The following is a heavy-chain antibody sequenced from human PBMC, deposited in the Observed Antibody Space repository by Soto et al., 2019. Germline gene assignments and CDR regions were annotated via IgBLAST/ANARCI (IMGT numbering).Heavy chain of an antibody. CDR3: ARKIITKGYYYYGMDV. D-gene: IGHD3-10*01. J-gene: IGHJ6*02. CDR1: GYSFTSYW. Sequence: AGESLKISCKGSGYSFTSYWISWVRQMPGKGLEWMGRIDPSDSYTNYSPSSQGHVTISADKSISTAYLQWSSLKASDTAMYYCARKIITKGYYYYGMDVWGQGTTVTVSS. V-gene: IGHV5-10-1*01. CDR2: IDPSDSYT.